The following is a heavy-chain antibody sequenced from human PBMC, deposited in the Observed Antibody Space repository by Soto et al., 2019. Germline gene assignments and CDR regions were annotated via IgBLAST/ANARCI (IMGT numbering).Heavy chain of an antibody. D-gene: IGHD5-12*01. V-gene: IGHV1-3*01. J-gene: IGHJ2*01. Sequence: QVQLVQSGAEVKKPGASVKVSCKASGYTFTSYAMHWVRQAPGQRLEWMGWINAGNGNTKYSQKFQGRVTITRDTSASTAYMELSSLRSEDTAVYYCARVSWCGYDSQWYFDRWGRGTLVTVSS. CDR2: INAGNGNT. CDR3: ARVSWCGYDSQWYFDR. CDR1: GYTFTSYA.